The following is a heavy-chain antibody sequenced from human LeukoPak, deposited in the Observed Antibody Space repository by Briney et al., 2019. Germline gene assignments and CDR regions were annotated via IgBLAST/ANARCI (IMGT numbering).Heavy chain of an antibody. V-gene: IGHV1-69*06. CDR1: GYTFTKYG. CDR2: IIPIFGTA. D-gene: IGHD4-11*01. J-gene: IGHJ4*02. Sequence: SVKVSCKASGYTFTKYGISWVRQAPGQGLEWMGGIIPIFGTANYAQKFQGRVTITADKSTSTAYMELSSLRSEDTAVYYCAREGHYSPDFDYWGQGTLVTVSS. CDR3: AREGHYSPDFDY.